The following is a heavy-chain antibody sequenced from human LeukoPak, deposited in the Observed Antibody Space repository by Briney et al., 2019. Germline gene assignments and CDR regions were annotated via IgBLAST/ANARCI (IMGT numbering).Heavy chain of an antibody. CDR2: ISGSGGST. V-gene: IGHV3-23*01. CDR3: AKSVSSGTYSYFDY. J-gene: IGHJ4*02. CDR1: RFTFSSYA. D-gene: IGHD1-26*01. Sequence: GGSLRLSCAASRFTFSSYAMSWVRQAPGKGPEWVSGISGSGGSTYYADSAKGRFTISRDNSKNTLYLQMNSLRAEDTAVYYCAKSVSSGTYSYFDYWGQGTLVTVPS.